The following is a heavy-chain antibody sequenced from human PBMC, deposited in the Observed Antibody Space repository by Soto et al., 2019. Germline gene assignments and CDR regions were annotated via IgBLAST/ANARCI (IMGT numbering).Heavy chain of an antibody. D-gene: IGHD2-2*01. CDR3: ARALYCSSSSCYLAFDH. CDR2: ISYDGSNK. J-gene: IGHJ4*02. V-gene: IGHV3-30-3*01. CDR1: GFTFSSYA. Sequence: QVQLVESGGGVVQPGRSLRLSCAASGFTFSSYAMHWVRQAPGKGLEWVAVISYDGSNKYYADSVKGRFTISRDNSKNTLYLQMNSLRAEDTAVYYCARALYCSSSSCYLAFDHWGQGTLVTVSS.